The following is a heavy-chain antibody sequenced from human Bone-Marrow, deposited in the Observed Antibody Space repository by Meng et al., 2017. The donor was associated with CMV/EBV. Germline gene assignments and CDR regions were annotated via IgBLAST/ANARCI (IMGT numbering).Heavy chain of an antibody. CDR3: ARAPGVVVVAATFWFDP. J-gene: IGHJ5*02. CDR2: IIPIFGTA. V-gene: IGHV1-69*06. CDR1: GGTFSSYV. D-gene: IGHD2-15*01. Sequence: QVQLVQSGAEVKKPGSSVKVSCKASGGTFSSYVISWVRQAPGQGLEWMGGIIPIFGTANYAQKFQGRVTITADKSTSTAYMELSSLRSEDTAVYYCARAPGVVVVAATFWFDPWGQGTLVTVSS.